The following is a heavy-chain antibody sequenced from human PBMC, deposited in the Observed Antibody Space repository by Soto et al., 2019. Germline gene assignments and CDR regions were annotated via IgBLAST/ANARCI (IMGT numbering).Heavy chain of an antibody. Sequence: SVKVSCKASGFTFSASAVQWVRQARGQRLEWIGWIVVGSGDTNYAQDFQERVTITMDMSTSTAYMQLSSLRSEDTAIYYCAGTTSSYYYCGMDVWGQGTTVTVSS. CDR2: IVVGSGDT. J-gene: IGHJ6*02. CDR3: AGTTSSYYYCGMDV. D-gene: IGHD1-7*01. CDR1: GFTFSASA. V-gene: IGHV1-58*01.